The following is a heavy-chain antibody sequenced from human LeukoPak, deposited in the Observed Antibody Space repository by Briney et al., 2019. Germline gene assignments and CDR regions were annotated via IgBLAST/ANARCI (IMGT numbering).Heavy chain of an antibody. CDR3: ARTSNYYGSGSYVFGY. J-gene: IGHJ4*02. Sequence: SETLSLTCAVYGGSFSGYYWSWIRQPPGKGLEWIGEINHSGSTNYNPSLKSRVTISVDTSKNQFSLKLSSVTAADTAVYYCARTSNYYGSGSYVFGYWGQGTLVTVSS. CDR2: INHSGST. D-gene: IGHD3-10*01. V-gene: IGHV4-34*01. CDR1: GGSFSGYY.